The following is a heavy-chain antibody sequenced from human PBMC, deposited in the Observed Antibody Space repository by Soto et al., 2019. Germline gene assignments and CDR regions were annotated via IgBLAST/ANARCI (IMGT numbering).Heavy chain of an antibody. CDR2: ISGGGGAS. V-gene: IGHV3-23*01. Sequence: SLKLGRAASGDRVYISAMTWACQDPGKGLEWVSTISGGGGASYYADSVRGRFTISRDNSNNTLYLQMNSLRAEDTAVYSCERGLRAVRSAFEFWRQRTSVTGSP. J-gene: IGHJ1*01. CDR3: ERGLRAVRSAFEF. CDR1: GDRVYISA. D-gene: IGHD3-10*02.